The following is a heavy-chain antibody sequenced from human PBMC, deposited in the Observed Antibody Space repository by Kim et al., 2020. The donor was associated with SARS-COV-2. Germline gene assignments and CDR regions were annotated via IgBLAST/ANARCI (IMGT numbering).Heavy chain of an antibody. Sequence: KGRFTISRDDSKSIAYLQMNSLKTEDTAVYYCTRGEACSSTSCPMFFSMDVWGQGTTVTVSS. J-gene: IGHJ6*02. CDR3: TRGEACSSTSCPMFFSMDV. D-gene: IGHD2-2*01. V-gene: IGHV3-49*02.